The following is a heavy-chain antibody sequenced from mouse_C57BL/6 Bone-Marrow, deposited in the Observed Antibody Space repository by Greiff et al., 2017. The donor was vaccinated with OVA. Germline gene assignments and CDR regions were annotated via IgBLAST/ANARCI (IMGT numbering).Heavy chain of an antibody. CDR3: ARGRQLRPHFDY. Sequence: EVKVVESGGGLVKPGGSLKLSCAASGFTFSSYAMSWVRQTPEKRLEWVATISDGGSYTYYPDNVKGRFTISRDHAKNNLYLQMSHLKSEDTAMYYGARGRQLRPHFDYWGQGTTRTVSS. D-gene: IGHD3-2*02. V-gene: IGHV5-4*03. J-gene: IGHJ2*01. CDR2: ISDGGSYT. CDR1: GFTFSSYA.